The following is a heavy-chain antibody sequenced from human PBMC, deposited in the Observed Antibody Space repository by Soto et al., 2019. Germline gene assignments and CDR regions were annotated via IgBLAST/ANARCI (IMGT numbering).Heavy chain of an antibody. V-gene: IGHV3-33*01. CDR2: IWYDGSNK. CDR1: GFTFSSYG. CDR3: ARDTNSGGSCPDY. Sequence: GGSLRLSCAASGFTFSSYGMHWVRQAPGKGLEWVAVIWYDGSNKYYADSVKGRFTISRDNSKNTLYLQMNSLRAEDTAVYYCARDTNSGGSCPDYWGQGTLVTVSS. D-gene: IGHD2-15*01. J-gene: IGHJ4*02.